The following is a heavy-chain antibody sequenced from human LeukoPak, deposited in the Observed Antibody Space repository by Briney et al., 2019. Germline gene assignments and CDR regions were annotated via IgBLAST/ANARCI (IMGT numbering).Heavy chain of an antibody. CDR2: ISSSGTYL. D-gene: IGHD2-2*01. Sequence: KTGGSLRLSCAASRFTFTTYSMNWVRQAPGKGLEWVSSISSSGTYLYYADSVKGRFTNSRDNAKNSLSLQMNSLRVEDTAVYYCVRDPSEASHPYYFDYWGQGTLVTVSS. CDR1: RFTFTTYS. CDR3: VRDPSEASHPYYFDY. J-gene: IGHJ4*02. V-gene: IGHV3-21*01.